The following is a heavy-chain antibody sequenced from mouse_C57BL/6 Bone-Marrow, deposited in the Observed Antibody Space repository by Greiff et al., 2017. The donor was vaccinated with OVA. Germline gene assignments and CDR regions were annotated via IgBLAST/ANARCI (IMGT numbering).Heavy chain of an antibody. CDR3: ARPLYYSGRSYVFDF. CDR1: GYTFTSYW. V-gene: IGHV1-69*01. J-gene: IGHJ2*01. D-gene: IGHD1-1*01. CDR2: IDPSDSYT. Sequence: QVQLQQPGAELVMPGASVKLSCKASGYTFTSYWMHWVKQRPGQGLEWIGEIDPSDSYTNYNQKFKGKSTLTVAKSSSTAYMQLSSLTSEFSAFSYCARPLYYSGRSYVFDFWGQGTTLTVSS.